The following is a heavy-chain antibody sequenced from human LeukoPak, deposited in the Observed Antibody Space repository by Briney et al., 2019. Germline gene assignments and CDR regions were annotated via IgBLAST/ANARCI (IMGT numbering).Heavy chain of an antibody. CDR1: GFTFSSYW. V-gene: IGHV3-74*01. CDR2: INSDGSST. D-gene: IGHD3-22*01. Sequence: GESLRLSCAASGFTFSSYWMHWVRQAPGKGLVWVSRINSDGSSTSYADSVKGRFTISRDNAKNTLYLQMNSLRAEDTAVYYCASHSYYDRTPLDYWGQGTLVTVSS. J-gene: IGHJ4*02. CDR3: ASHSYYDRTPLDY.